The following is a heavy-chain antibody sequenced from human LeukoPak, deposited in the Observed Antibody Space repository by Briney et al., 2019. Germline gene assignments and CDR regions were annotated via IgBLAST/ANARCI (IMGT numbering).Heavy chain of an antibody. CDR1: GFTLSSYE. Sequence: GSLRLSCAASGFTLSSYEMNWVRQPPGKGLEWIGSIYYTGSTYYNPSLKSRVTISVDTSKNQFSLNLSSVTAADTAVYYCARLDWSNWCFDLWGRGTLVIVSS. V-gene: IGHV4-39*01. CDR3: ARLDWSNWCFDL. D-gene: IGHD3/OR15-3a*01. CDR2: IYYTGST. J-gene: IGHJ2*01.